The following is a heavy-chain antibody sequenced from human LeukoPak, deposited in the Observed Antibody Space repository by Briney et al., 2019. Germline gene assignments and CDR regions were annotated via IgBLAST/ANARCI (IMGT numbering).Heavy chain of an antibody. CDR2: IYYSGST. CDR3: ARRPLSLSTYSSGRGDY. CDR1: GGSISSSSYY. V-gene: IGHV4-39*01. D-gene: IGHD6-19*01. Sequence: SETLSLTCTVSGGSISSSSYYWGWIRQPPGEGLEWIGSIYYSGSTYYNPSLKSRVTISVDTSKNQFSLKLSSVTAADTAVYYCARRPLSLSTYSSGRGDYWGQGTLVTVSS. J-gene: IGHJ4*02.